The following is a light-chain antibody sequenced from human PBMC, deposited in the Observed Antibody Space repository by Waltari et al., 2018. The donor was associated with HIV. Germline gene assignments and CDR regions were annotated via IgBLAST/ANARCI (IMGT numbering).Light chain of an antibody. CDR2: KAS. Sequence: DIQMTQSPSTLSPSVGARVTIPCRASQSISTWLAWYQTKAGKAPQLLIYKASSLETAVPSRFSGSGSGTEFTLTINSLQHDDFATYYCQHYNSSSPWTFGQGTKV. CDR3: QHYNSSSPWT. V-gene: IGKV1-5*03. CDR1: QSISTW. J-gene: IGKJ1*01.